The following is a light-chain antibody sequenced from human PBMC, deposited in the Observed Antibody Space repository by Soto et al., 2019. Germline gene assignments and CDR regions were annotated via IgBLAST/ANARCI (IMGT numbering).Light chain of an antibody. J-gene: IGKJ1*01. CDR3: QQYNDYSWT. CDR1: QSIGIW. Sequence: IQMTQSPSTLSASVGDRVAITCRASQSIGIWLAWYQQKPGKAPRFLIYKASNLESGVPSRFSGSGSGTEFTLTISSLQPDDFATYYCQQYNDYSWTFGQGTKVEIK. CDR2: KAS. V-gene: IGKV1-5*03.